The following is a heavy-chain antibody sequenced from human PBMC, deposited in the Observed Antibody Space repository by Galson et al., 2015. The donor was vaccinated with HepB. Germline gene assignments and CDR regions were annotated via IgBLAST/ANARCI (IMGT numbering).Heavy chain of an antibody. J-gene: IGHJ5*02. Sequence: ETLSLTCTVSGGSISSSSYYWGWIRQPPGKGLEWIGSIYYSGSTYYNPSLKSRVTISVDTSKNQFSLKLSSVTAADTAVYYCARVATYYYGSGSLDWFDPWGQGTLVTVSS. V-gene: IGHV4-39*07. D-gene: IGHD3-10*01. CDR2: IYYSGST. CDR3: ARVATYYYGSGSLDWFDP. CDR1: GGSISSSSYY.